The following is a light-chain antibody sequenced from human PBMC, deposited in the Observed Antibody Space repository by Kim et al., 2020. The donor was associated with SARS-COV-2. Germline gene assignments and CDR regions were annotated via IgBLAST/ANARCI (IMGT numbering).Light chain of an antibody. CDR1: QGIGNF. Sequence: ASVGDRVTIAWRASQGIGNFLAWYQEKPGKAPKSLIYSASILQSGVPSKFRGSGSGTDFTLTISSLQPEDFATYYCQHYNGFPFTFGGGTKVDIK. V-gene: IGKV1-16*02. CDR3: QHYNGFPFT. CDR2: SAS. J-gene: IGKJ4*01.